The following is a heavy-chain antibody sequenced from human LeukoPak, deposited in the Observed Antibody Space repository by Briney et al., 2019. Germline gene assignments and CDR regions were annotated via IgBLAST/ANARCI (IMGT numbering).Heavy chain of an antibody. J-gene: IGHJ4*02. V-gene: IGHV4-4*02. Sequence: SETLSLTCAVSGGSISSSNWWSWVRQPPGRGLEWIGEIYHSGSTNYNPSLKSRVTISVDTSKNQFSLKLSSVTAADTAVYYCARLKELRSSPDYWGQGTLVTVSS. CDR3: ARLKELRSSPDY. D-gene: IGHD1-7*01. CDR2: IYHSGST. CDR1: GGSISSSNW.